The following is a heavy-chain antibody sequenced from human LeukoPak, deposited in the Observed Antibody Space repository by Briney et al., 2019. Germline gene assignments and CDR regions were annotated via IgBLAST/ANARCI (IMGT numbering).Heavy chain of an antibody. CDR3: THYYDSSGYYRAFDI. CDR1: GFTFSDSA. D-gene: IGHD3-22*01. CDR2: IRNKAKSYAT. V-gene: IGHV3-73*01. J-gene: IGHJ3*02. Sequence: GGSLKLSCAASGFTFSDSAMHWVRQASGKGLEWVGRIRNKAKSYATAYAESVKGRFTISRDDSKNTAYLQMNSLKTEDTAVYYCTHYYDSSGYYRAFDIWGQGTMVTVSS.